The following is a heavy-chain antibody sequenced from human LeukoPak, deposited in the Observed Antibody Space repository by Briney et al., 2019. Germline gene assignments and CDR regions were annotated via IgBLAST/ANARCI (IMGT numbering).Heavy chain of an antibody. Sequence: GGSLRLSCAASGFTVRDGYMSWVRQAPGKRLEWLAFIYVSGTTFYAASVKGRFTISRDNSKNTLYLQMNSLRAEDTAVYYCLKDVSYYGSGSYYDYYFDYWGQGTLVTVSS. CDR3: LKDVSYYGSGSYYDYYFDY. V-gene: IGHV3-66*03. D-gene: IGHD3-10*01. CDR2: IYVSGTT. CDR1: GFTVRDGY. J-gene: IGHJ4*02.